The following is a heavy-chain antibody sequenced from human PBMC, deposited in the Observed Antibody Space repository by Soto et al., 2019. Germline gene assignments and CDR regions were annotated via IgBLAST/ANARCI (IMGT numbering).Heavy chain of an antibody. CDR3: IQSRCGGDGLQSYAFYYYYGMDV. CDR2: IYSDVDK. V-gene: IGHV2-5*02. J-gene: IGHJ6*02. D-gene: IGHD2-21*02. CDR1: AFSLSTGGVG. Sequence: QITLKESGPTLVKPTQTLTLTCPFSAFSLSTGGVGVGWIRQPPGKALEWVALIYSDVDKRYSPSLRSRLTITKDTSNNLVVLTMTNMHPVDTATYYCIQSRCGGDGLQSYAFYYYYGMDVWGQGTTVTVSS.